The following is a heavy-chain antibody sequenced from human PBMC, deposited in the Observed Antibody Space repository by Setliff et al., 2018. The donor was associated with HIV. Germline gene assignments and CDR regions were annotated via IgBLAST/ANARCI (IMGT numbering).Heavy chain of an antibody. D-gene: IGHD4-17*01. CDR2: ISAHNGNT. J-gene: IGHJ4*02. CDR1: GYIFTSYG. Sequence: ASVKVSCKASGYIFTSYGITWVRQAPGQGLEWMGWISAHNGNTNYAQKLQGRVTMTTDTSTRTAYMELRSLRSDDTAVYYCARINDYCGNEGYFDYWGQGTLVTVSS. V-gene: IGHV1-18*01. CDR3: ARINDYCGNEGYFDY.